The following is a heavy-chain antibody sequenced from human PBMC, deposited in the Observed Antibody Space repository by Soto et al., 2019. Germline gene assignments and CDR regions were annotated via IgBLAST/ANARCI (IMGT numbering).Heavy chain of an antibody. CDR1: GGSISSYY. J-gene: IGHJ4*02. Sequence: PSETLSLTCTVSGGSISSYYWIWIRQPAGKGLEWIGRIYTSGSTNYNPSLKSRVTMSVDTSKDQFSLKLSSVTAADTAVYYCASRTVTENDYWGQGTLVTVSS. V-gene: IGHV4-4*07. CDR3: ASRTVTENDY. CDR2: IYTSGST. D-gene: IGHD4-17*01.